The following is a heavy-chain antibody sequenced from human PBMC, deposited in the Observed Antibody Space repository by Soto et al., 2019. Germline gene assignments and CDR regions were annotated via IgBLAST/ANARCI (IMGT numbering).Heavy chain of an antibody. J-gene: IGHJ4*02. CDR2: IWYDGSNK. D-gene: IGHD3-3*01. CDR1: GFAFSSYG. CDR3: ATLPFWSGYNN. V-gene: IGHV3-33*01. Sequence: GGSLRLSCAASGFAFSSYGMHWVRQAPGKGLEWVAVIWYDGSNKYYADSVKGRFTISRDNSKNTLYLQMNSLRAEDTAVYYCATLPFWSGYNNWGQGTLVTVSS.